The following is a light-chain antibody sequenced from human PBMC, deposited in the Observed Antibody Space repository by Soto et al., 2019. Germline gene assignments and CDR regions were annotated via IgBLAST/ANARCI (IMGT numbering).Light chain of an antibody. CDR2: GAS. J-gene: IGKJ5*01. Sequence: EIVMTQSPATLSVSPGERTTLSCRASQNILSNLAWYQQKPGQAPRLLIYGASTRATGIPARFSGSGSGTEFTLTISSLQPGDFATYYCQQSETYPLTFGQGTRLEIK. CDR3: QQSETYPLT. V-gene: IGKV3-15*01. CDR1: QNILSN.